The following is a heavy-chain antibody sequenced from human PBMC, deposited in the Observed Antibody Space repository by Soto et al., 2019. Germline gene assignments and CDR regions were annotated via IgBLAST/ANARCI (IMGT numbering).Heavy chain of an antibody. CDR3: ARDKDIVVVVAAPFDY. CDR2: ISSSSSYI. V-gene: IGHV3-21*01. D-gene: IGHD2-15*01. CDR1: GFTFSSYS. J-gene: IGHJ4*02. Sequence: ESGGGLVKPGGSLRLSCAASGFTFSSYSMNWVRQAPGKGLEWVSSISSSSSYIYYADSVKGRFTISRDNAKNSLYLQMNSLRAEDTAVYYCARDKDIVVVVAAPFDYWGQGTLVTVSS.